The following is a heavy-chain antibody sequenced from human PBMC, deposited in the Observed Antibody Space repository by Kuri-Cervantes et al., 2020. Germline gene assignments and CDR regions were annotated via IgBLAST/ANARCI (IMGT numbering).Heavy chain of an antibody. CDR3: AKDLVTMVRGVFDY. CDR2: ISWNSGSI. D-gene: IGHD3-10*01. V-gene: IGHV3-9*01. J-gene: IGHJ4*02. Sequence: GGSLRLSCAASGFTFDDYAMHWVRQAPGKGLEWVSGISWNSGSIGYADSVKGRFTISRDNSKNTLYLQMNSLRAEDTAVYYCAKDLVTMVRGVFDYWGQGTLVTVSS. CDR1: GFTFDDYA.